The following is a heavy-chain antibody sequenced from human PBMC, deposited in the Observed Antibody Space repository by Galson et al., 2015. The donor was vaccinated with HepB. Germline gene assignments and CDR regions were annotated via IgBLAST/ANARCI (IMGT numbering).Heavy chain of an antibody. Sequence: SLRLSCAASGFTFSSYAMHWVRQAPGKGLEWVAVISYDGSNKYYADSVKGRFTTSRDNSKNTLYLQMNSLRAEDTAVYYCARPVVAVAGKNAFDIWGQGTMVTVSS. J-gene: IGHJ3*02. CDR3: ARPVVAVAGKNAFDI. CDR2: ISYDGSNK. D-gene: IGHD6-19*01. CDR1: GFTFSSYA. V-gene: IGHV3-30*04.